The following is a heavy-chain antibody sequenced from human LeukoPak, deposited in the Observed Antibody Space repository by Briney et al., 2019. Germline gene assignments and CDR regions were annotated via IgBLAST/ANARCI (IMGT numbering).Heavy chain of an antibody. J-gene: IGHJ4*02. CDR2: INPNSGGT. D-gene: IGHD1-26*01. Sequence: VASVKVSCKASGYTFTGYYMHWVRQAPGQGLEWMGWINPNSGGTNYAQKFQGRVTMTRDTSISTAYMELSRLRSDDTAVYYCARVEGGSFHIYYFDYWGQGTLVTVSS. V-gene: IGHV1-2*02. CDR1: GYTFTGYY. CDR3: ARVEGGSFHIYYFDY.